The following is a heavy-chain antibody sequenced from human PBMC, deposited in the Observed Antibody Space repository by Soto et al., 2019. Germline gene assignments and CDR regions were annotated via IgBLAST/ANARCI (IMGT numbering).Heavy chain of an antibody. CDR2: IYYSGST. D-gene: IGHD3-22*01. Sequence: SETLSLTCTVSGVSISSYYWSWIRQPPGKGLEWIGYIYYSGSTNYNPSLKSRVTISGDTSKNQFSLKLSSVTAADTAVYYCAGSRGGYFDYWGQGTLVTVSS. V-gene: IGHV4-59*01. CDR1: GVSISSYY. CDR3: AGSRGGYFDY. J-gene: IGHJ4*02.